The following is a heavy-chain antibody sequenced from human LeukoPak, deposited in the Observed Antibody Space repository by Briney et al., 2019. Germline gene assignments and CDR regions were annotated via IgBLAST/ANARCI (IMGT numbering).Heavy chain of an antibody. CDR2: IRYDGSNK. V-gene: IGHV3-30*02. Sequence: PGGSLRLSCAASGFTFSSYGMHWVRQAPGKGLEWVAFIRYDGSNKYYADSVKGRFTISRDNSKNTLYLQTNSLRAEDTAVYYCAKSELRGYFDYWGQGTLVTVSS. CDR3: AKSELRGYFDY. CDR1: GFTFSSYG. J-gene: IGHJ4*02. D-gene: IGHD1-26*01.